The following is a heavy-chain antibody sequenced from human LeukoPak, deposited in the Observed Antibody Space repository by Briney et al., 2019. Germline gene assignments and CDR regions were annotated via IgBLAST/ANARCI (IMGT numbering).Heavy chain of an antibody. D-gene: IGHD6-6*01. CDR2: ISSSSSYI. CDR3: ASPLYSSSSV. J-gene: IGHJ4*02. V-gene: IGHV3-21*01. Sequence: TGGSLRLSCAASGFTFSSYSMNRVRQAPGKGLGWVSSISSSSSYIYYADSVKGRFTISRDNAKNSLYLQMNSLRAEDTAVYYCASPLYSSSSVWGQGTLVTVSS. CDR1: GFTFSSYS.